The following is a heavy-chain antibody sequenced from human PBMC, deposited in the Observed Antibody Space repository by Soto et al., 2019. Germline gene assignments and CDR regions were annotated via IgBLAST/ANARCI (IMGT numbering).Heavy chain of an antibody. CDR3: ARDQCGFTISTSFDY. Sequence: QVQLVQSGAEVKKPGSSVKVSCKASGGTFSSYAISWVRQAPGQGREWMGGIIAIFGTANYAQKFHGRVTITADESTSTAYMELSSVRSEDTAVYYCARDQCGFTISTSFDYWGQGTLVTVSS. J-gene: IGHJ4*02. D-gene: IGHD3-3*01. CDR2: IIAIFGTA. V-gene: IGHV1-69*01. CDR1: GGTFSSYA.